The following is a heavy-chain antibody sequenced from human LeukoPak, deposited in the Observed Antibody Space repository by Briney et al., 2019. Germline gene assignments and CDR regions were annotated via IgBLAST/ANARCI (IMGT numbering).Heavy chain of an antibody. CDR2: IRYDGSNK. Sequence: PGGSLRLSCAASGFTFSSYGMHWVRQAPGKGLEWVAIIRYDGSNKYYADSVKGRFTISRDNSKNTLYLQMNSLRAEDTAVYYCAKDRAAAGPGRIDYWGQGTLVTVSS. J-gene: IGHJ4*02. V-gene: IGHV3-30*02. CDR1: GFTFSSYG. CDR3: AKDRAAAGPGRIDY. D-gene: IGHD6-13*01.